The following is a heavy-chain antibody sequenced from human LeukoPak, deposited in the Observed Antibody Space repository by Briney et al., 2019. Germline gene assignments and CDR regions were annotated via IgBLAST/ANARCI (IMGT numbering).Heavy chain of an antibody. CDR3: ARDSHDYGDYSNWFDP. V-gene: IGHV1-46*01. CDR1: GYTFTSYY. J-gene: IGHJ5*02. Sequence: ASVTVSCKASGYTFTSYYMHWVRQAPGQGLEWMGIINPSGGSTSYAQKFQGRVTMTRDTSTSTVYMELSSLRSEDTAVYYCARDSHDYGDYSNWFDPWGQGTLVTVSS. D-gene: IGHD4-17*01. CDR2: INPSGGST.